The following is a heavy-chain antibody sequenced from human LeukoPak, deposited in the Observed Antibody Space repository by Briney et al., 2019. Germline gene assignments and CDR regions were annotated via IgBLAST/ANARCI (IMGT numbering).Heavy chain of an antibody. J-gene: IGHJ4*02. Sequence: GGSLRLSCAASGFTLSSYAMSWVRQAPGKGLEWVSAISGSGGSTYYADSVKGRFTISRDNSKNTLYLQMNSLRAEDTAVYYCAKVGRWLQLGYFDYWGQGTLVTVSS. D-gene: IGHD5-12*01. CDR1: GFTLSSYA. CDR3: AKVGRWLQLGYFDY. V-gene: IGHV3-23*01. CDR2: ISGSGGST.